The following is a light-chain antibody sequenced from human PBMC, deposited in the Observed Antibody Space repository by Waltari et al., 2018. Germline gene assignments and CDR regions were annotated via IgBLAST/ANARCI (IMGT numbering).Light chain of an antibody. Sequence: QSALTQPASVSGSPGQSITISCTGTSSDVGGYNYVSWYQQHPGKAPKLKIYEVSNRPSGVSKRFSGSQSGNTASLTISGLQAEDEADYYCSSYTSSSTVVFGGGTKLTVL. CDR3: SSYTSSSTVV. J-gene: IGLJ2*01. V-gene: IGLV2-14*01. CDR1: SSDVGGYNY. CDR2: EVS.